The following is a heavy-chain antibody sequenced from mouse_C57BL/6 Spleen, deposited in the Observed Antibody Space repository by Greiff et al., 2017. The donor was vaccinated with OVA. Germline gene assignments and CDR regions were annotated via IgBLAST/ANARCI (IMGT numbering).Heavy chain of an antibody. D-gene: IGHD1-3*01. CDR1: GFTFSDYG. J-gene: IGHJ1*03. V-gene: IGHV5-17*01. CDR2: ISSGSSTI. CDR3: ARESLNSHWYVDV. Sequence: EVQLVESGGGLVKPGGSLKLSCAASGFTFSDYGMHWVRQAPEKGLEWVAYISSGSSTIYSADTVKGRFTISRDNAKNTLFLQMTSLRSEDTARYYCARESLNSHWYVDVWGTGTTVTVSS.